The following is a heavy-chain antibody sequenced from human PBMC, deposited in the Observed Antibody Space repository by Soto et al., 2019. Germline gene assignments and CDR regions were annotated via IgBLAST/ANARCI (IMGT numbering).Heavy chain of an antibody. J-gene: IGHJ3*01. CDR3: VKEGLLPLDAFDF. Sequence: GGSLRLSCAASGFTFSSNGMHWVRQAPGKGLEWVGVISYDGSYKHYGDSVKGRFTISRENCKNSVYLQMDSLSAGDTAVYYWVKEGLLPLDAFDFWGQATTVTVSS. CDR2: ISYDGSYK. V-gene: IGHV3-30*18. CDR1: GFTFSSNG.